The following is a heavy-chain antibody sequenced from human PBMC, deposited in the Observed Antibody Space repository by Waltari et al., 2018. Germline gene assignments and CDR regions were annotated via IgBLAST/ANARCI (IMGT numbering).Heavy chain of an antibody. J-gene: IGHJ3*02. CDR3: AGEDGPQKTDAFDI. Sequence: QLQLQESGPGLVKPSETLSLTCTVSGGSISSSSYYWGWIRQPQGKGLEWIGSIYYSGSTYYNPSLKSRVTISVDTSKNQFSLKLSSVTAADTAVYYCAGEDGPQKTDAFDIWGQGTMVTVSS. V-gene: IGHV4-39*07. CDR1: GGSISSSSYY. CDR2: IYYSGST.